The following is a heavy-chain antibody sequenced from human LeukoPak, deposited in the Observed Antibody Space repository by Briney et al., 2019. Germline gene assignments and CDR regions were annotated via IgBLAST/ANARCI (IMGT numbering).Heavy chain of an antibody. J-gene: IGHJ4*02. D-gene: IGHD3-22*01. CDR1: GFTFSSYW. V-gene: IGHV3-7*01. CDR3: ARRARYYDSSGYTP. Sequence: GGSLRLSCAASGFTFSSYWMSWVRETPGKGLEWVANIKQDGSEKYYVDSVKGRFTISRDNAKNSLYLQMNSLRAEDTAVYYCARRARYYDSSGYTPWGQGTLVTVSS. CDR2: IKQDGSEK.